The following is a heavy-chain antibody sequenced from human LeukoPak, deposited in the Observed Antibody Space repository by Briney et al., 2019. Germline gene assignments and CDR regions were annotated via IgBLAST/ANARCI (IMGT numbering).Heavy chain of an antibody. CDR2: IYWDDDE. Sequence: SGPTLVNPTQTLTLTCTFSGFSLSTTGVGVGWIRQPRGKALEWLAYIYWDDDERYSPSLKSRLTITKDTSKNQVVLTVTNMDPVDTATYYCAHRKVDTPMGPWGQGTLVTVSS. J-gene: IGHJ5*02. CDR3: AHRKVDTPMGP. V-gene: IGHV2-5*02. CDR1: GFSLSTTGVG. D-gene: IGHD5-18*01.